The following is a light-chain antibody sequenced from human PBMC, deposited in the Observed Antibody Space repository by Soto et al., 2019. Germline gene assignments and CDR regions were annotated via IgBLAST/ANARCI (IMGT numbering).Light chain of an antibody. V-gene: IGKV3-11*01. CDR3: QQRSNWPPENT. Sequence: EIVLTQSPATLSLSPGERATLSCRASQSVSSYLAWYKQKPGQAPRLLIYDASNRATGIPARFSGSGSGTDFTLTISSLEPEDFAVYYCQQRSNWPPENTFGQGTKLEIK. CDR2: DAS. J-gene: IGKJ2*01. CDR1: QSVSSY.